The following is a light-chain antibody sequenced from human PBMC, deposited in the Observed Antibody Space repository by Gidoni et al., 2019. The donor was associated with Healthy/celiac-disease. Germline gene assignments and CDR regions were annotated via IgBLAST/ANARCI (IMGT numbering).Light chain of an antibody. CDR1: QSVLYSSNNKNY. CDR2: WAS. CDR3: QQYYSTPLT. V-gene: IGKV4-1*01. J-gene: IGKJ4*01. Sequence: DIVMTQSPDSLAVSLGERATINCKSSQSVLYSSNNKNYLAWYQQKPGQPPKLLIYWASTRESGVPDRFSGSGSGTDFTLTISSLQAEDVAVCYCQQYYSTPLTFAGGTKVEIK.